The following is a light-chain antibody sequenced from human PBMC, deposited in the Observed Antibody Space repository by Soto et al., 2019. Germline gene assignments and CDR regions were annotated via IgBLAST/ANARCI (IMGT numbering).Light chain of an antibody. CDR1: QSVLYSSNNKNY. V-gene: IGKV4-1*01. J-gene: IGKJ1*01. CDR3: QQYYSTPS. CDR2: WAS. Sequence: DIVMTQSPDSLAVSLGERATINCKSSQSVLYSSNNKNYLAWYQQKPGQPPKLLIYWASTRESGVPDRFSGSGSGTDFTLTISSLQAEDVAGYYCQQYYSTPSFDQGTKVEI.